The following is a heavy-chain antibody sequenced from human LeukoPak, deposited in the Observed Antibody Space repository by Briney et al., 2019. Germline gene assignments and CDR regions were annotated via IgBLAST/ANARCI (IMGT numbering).Heavy chain of an antibody. CDR1: GYSLTRYW. Sequence: PGESLKISCKGSGYSLTRYWVGWVRQMPGKGLEWMGIIYPFDSDTRYSPSFQGQVTISADKSTNTAYLQWSSLKASDTGMYYCARHPQTYSSGWYLWDYWGQGTLVTVSS. J-gene: IGHJ4*02. CDR2: IYPFDSDT. V-gene: IGHV5-51*01. CDR3: ARHPQTYSSGWYLWDY. D-gene: IGHD6-19*01.